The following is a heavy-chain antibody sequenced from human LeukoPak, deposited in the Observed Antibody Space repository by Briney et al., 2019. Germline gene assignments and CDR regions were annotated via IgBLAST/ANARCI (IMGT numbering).Heavy chain of an antibody. CDR1: GFTVSNKY. J-gene: IGHJ3*02. Sequence: GGSLGLSCAASGFTVSNKYMSWVRQAPGRGLEWVSVIYSGGSTYYADSVKGRFSISRDKSKNTLYLQMNSLRAEDTALYYCAREMYCSGGSCYGDAFDIWGQGTMVTVSS. D-gene: IGHD2-15*01. CDR3: AREMYCSGGSCYGDAFDI. CDR2: IYSGGST. V-gene: IGHV3-66*01.